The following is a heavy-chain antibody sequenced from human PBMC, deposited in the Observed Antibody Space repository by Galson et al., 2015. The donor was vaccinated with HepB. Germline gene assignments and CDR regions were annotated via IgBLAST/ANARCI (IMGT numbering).Heavy chain of an antibody. CDR2: INTNTGNP. CDR3: ARGRDIYYGSGSPRKSYYYYGMDV. V-gene: IGHV7-4-1*02. J-gene: IGHJ6*02. D-gene: IGHD3-10*01. Sequence: SVKVSCKASGYTFTSYAMNWVRQAPGQGLEWMGWINTNTGNPTYAQGFTGRFVFSLDTSVSTAYLQISSLKAEDTAVYYCARGRDIYYGSGSPRKSYYYYGMDVWGQGTTVTVSS. CDR1: GYTFTSYA.